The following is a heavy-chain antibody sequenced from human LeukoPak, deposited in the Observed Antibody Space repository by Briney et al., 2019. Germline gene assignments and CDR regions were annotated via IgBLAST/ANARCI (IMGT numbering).Heavy chain of an antibody. D-gene: IGHD4-17*01. CDR1: GFTFSTYA. CDR2: LSGNGNTI. V-gene: IGHV3-23*01. CDR3: AKPFHRNDYGDYYPPFDY. J-gene: IGHJ4*02. Sequence: GGSLRLSCAASGFTFSTYAMSWVRQAPGKGLECVSALSGNGNTIYYADSVKGRFTISRDNAKNSLYLQMNSLRAEDTALYYCAKPFHRNDYGDYYPPFDYWGQGTLVTVSS.